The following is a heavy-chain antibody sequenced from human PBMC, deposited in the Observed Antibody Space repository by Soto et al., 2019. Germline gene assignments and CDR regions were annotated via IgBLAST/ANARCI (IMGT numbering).Heavy chain of an antibody. D-gene: IGHD3-10*01. J-gene: IGHJ4*02. CDR3: ARLQTGAVDF. CDR2: IYYSGST. V-gene: IGHV4-39*01. CDR1: GDSISSSSYY. Sequence: QLQLQESGPGLVKPSETQSLTCTVSGDSISSSSYYWGWVRQPPGKGLEWIGSIYYSGSTYYNPSLKSRVTMSVDTSKNQFSLKLSSVTAADTAVFYCARLQTGAVDFWGQGTLVTVSS.